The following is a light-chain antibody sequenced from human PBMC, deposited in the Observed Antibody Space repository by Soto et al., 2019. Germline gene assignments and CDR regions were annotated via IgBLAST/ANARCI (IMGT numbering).Light chain of an antibody. CDR1: SSDVANYNY. CDR3: CSYAGAFIYV. V-gene: IGLV2-11*01. J-gene: IGLJ1*01. Sequence: QSALTQPRSVSGSPGQSVTISCTRTSSDVANYNYVSWYQQHPGKAPKLMIYDVNKRPSGVPYRFSGSKSGNTASLTISGLQAEDEADYYCCSYAGAFIYVFGSGTKVTVL. CDR2: DVN.